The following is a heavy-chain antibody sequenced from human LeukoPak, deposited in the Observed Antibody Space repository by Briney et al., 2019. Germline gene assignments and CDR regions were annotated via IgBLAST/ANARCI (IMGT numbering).Heavy chain of an antibody. Sequence: SQTLSLTCASSGDSVSINSATWNWMRQSPSRGHEWLAGTYYRSKWFTDYAVSVKSRITINSDTSKNQFSLQLNSVTPEDTAVYYCARANERYIGNIASRPFDYWGQGTLVTVSS. V-gene: IGHV6-1*01. J-gene: IGHJ4*02. CDR1: GDSVSINSAT. CDR2: TYYRSKWFT. D-gene: IGHD6-6*01. CDR3: ARANERYIGNIASRPFDY.